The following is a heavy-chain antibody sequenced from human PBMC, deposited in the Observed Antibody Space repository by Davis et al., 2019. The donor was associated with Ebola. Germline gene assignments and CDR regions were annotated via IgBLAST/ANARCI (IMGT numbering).Heavy chain of an antibody. CDR2: ISGSGGST. Sequence: GESLKISCAASGFTFSSYAMSWVRQAPGKGLEWVSAISGSGGSTYYADSVKGRFTISRDNSKNTLYLQMNSLRAEDTAVYYCAKVQYSNYVTFDYWGQGTLVTVSS. J-gene: IGHJ5*01. CDR3: AKVQYSNYVTFDY. V-gene: IGHV3-23*01. D-gene: IGHD4-11*01. CDR1: GFTFSSYA.